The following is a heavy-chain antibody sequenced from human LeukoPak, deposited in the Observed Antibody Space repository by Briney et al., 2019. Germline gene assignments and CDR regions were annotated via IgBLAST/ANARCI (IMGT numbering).Heavy chain of an antibody. CDR2: ISWNGGRS. V-gene: IGHV3-9*01. Sequence: PGRSLRLSCAASGFIFDDYAMHWVRQAPGKGLEWVSGISWNGGRSAYADSVKGRLTISRDNAKNSLYLQMNSLRAEDSAIYYCARGYRDTAMFLDYWGQGILVTVSS. CDR3: ARGYRDTAMFLDY. J-gene: IGHJ4*02. CDR1: GFIFDDYA. D-gene: IGHD5-18*01.